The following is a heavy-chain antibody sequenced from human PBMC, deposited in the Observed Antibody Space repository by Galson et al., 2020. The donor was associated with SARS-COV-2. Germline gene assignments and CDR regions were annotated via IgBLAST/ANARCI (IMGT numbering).Heavy chain of an antibody. Sequence: METGGSLRLSCAASGFIVRSNYMSWVRQAPGKGLEWVSIIYSGGSTYYADSVKGRFTISRDNSKNTLYLQMNSLRAEDTAVYYCARGYCSNTSCYNYYGMDVWGQGTTVTVSS. V-gene: IGHV3-53*01. CDR2: IYSGGST. CDR1: GFIVRSNY. D-gene: IGHD2-2*02. J-gene: IGHJ6*02. CDR3: ARGYCSNTSCYNYYGMDV.